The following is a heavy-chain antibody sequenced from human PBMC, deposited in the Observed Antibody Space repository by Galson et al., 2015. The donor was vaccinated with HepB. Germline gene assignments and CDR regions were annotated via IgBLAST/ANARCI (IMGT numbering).Heavy chain of an antibody. CDR2: TYYRTGWHN. CDR3: TRDLTY. V-gene: IGHV6-1*01. Sequence: CAISGDSVSSNSAAWNWIRQSPSRGLEWLGRTYYRTGWHNDYAESVKSRIAINPDTSKNQFSLHLNSVTPEDSAVYYCTRDLTYWGQGTLVTVSS. J-gene: IGHJ4*01. CDR1: GDSVSSNSAA.